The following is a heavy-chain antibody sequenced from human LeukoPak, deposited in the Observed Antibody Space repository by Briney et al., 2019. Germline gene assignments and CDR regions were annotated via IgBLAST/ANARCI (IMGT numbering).Heavy chain of an antibody. Sequence: SGTLSLTCAVSGVSISSGSWWGWIRQPPGKGLEWIGEIHHSGSTNYNPSLKSRITLSVDKSKNRLSLRLTSVTAADTAVYYCARGGDYRFDYWGQGTLVTVSS. V-gene: IGHV4-4*02. D-gene: IGHD4-17*01. CDR2: IHHSGST. J-gene: IGHJ4*02. CDR3: ARGGDYRFDY. CDR1: GVSISSGSW.